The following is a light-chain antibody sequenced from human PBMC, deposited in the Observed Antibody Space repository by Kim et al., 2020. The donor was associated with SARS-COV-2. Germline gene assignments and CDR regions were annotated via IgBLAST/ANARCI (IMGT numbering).Light chain of an antibody. CDR3: CSDAGDNTFYV. CDR2: EVN. J-gene: IGLJ1*01. Sequence: QSALTQPASVSGSPGQSITISCTGSTTDFGGYRLVSWHQHHPGKAHKLIMYEVNKRPSGVSNRFSGSKSGNTASLTTAGLQADDEADYHGCSDAGDNTFYVFGTGTKVTVL. V-gene: IGLV2-23*02. CDR1: TTDFGGYRL.